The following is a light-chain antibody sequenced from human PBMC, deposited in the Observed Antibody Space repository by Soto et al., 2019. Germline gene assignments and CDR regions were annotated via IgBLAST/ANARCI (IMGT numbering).Light chain of an antibody. CDR2: GAS. CDR1: QSISTY. Sequence: EIMMTQSPATLSVSPGERATLSCRASQSISTYLAWLQQKPGQSPRLLVYGASTRATGIPARFSGSGSEAEFNLTISSLQSEDFAVYYCQQYSDWPRTFGQGTKVEI. V-gene: IGKV3-15*01. CDR3: QQYSDWPRT. J-gene: IGKJ1*01.